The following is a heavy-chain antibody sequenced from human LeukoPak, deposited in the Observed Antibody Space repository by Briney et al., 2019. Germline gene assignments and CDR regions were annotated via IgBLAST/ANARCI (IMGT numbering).Heavy chain of an antibody. V-gene: IGHV4-38-2*02. CDR2: IYHSGST. CDR1: GYSISSGYY. J-gene: IGHJ4*02. CDR3: ARLPQRRSNWHSY. Sequence: SETLSLTCTVSGYSISSGYYWGWIRQPPGKGLEWIGSIYHSGSTYYNPSLKSRVTISVDTSKNQFSLKLSSVTAADTAVYYCARLPQRRSNWHSYWGQGTLVTVSS. D-gene: IGHD6-13*01.